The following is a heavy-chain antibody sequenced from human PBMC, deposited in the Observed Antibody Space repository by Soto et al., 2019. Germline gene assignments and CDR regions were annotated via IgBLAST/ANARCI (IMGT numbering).Heavy chain of an antibody. Sequence: GESLKICCKGSGYSFTSYWIGWVRQMPGKGLEWMGIIYPGDSDTRYSPSFQGQVTISADKSISTAYLQWSSLKASDTAMYYCASSITMVRGVIHYGMDVWGQGTTVTVSS. CDR3: ASSITMVRGVIHYGMDV. D-gene: IGHD3-10*01. CDR1: GYSFTSYW. J-gene: IGHJ6*02. V-gene: IGHV5-51*01. CDR2: IYPGDSDT.